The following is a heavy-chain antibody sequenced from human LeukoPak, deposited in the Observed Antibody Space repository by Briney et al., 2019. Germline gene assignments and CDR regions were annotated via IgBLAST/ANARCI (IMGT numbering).Heavy chain of an antibody. Sequence: ASVKVSCKASGYTFTGYFMHWVRQAPGQGLEWMGWINPNSGGTNYAQKFQGRVTMTRDTSISTAYMELSRLRSDDTAVYYCARDLSAGKGKYYMDVWGKGTTVTISS. J-gene: IGHJ6*03. CDR3: ARDLSAGKGKYYMDV. CDR1: GYTFTGYF. D-gene: IGHD6-19*01. V-gene: IGHV1-2*02. CDR2: INPNSGGT.